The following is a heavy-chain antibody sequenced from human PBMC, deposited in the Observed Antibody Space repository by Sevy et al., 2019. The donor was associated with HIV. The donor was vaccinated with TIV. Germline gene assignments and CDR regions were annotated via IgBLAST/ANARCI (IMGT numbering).Heavy chain of an antibody. V-gene: IGHV4-59*08. J-gene: IGHJ4*02. Sequence: WETLSLACTVSGGSITSLYWNWIRRPPGKGLEWIANRYYNGHINDNPSLKSRVTLSLDTSKNQFSLRLSSVTAADTAMYYCAGENAWGRGYSWGQGTLVTVSS. CDR3: AGENAWGRGYS. CDR1: GGSITSLY. D-gene: IGHD1-26*01. CDR2: RYYNGHI.